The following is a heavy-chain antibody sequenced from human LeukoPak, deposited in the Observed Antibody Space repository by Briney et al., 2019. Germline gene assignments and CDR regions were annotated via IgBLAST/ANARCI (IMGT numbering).Heavy chain of an antibody. CDR1: GFTVSSNY. J-gene: IGHJ4*02. CDR2: IKPKTDGETT. CDR3: ITPLPYSAQ. V-gene: IGHV3-15*07. D-gene: IGHD2-21*01. Sequence: GGSLRLSCAASGFTVSSNYMNWVRQAPGKGLEWVGRIKPKTDGETTEYAAPVKDRSSISRDDSKSMMYLQMNSLKTEDTAVYYCITPLPYSAQGGRGTLVTVSS.